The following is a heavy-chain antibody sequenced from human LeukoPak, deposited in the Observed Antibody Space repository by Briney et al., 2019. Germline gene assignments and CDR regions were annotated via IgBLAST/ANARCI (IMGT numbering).Heavy chain of an antibody. CDR1: GGSFSGYY. J-gene: IGHJ4*02. CDR3: ARIYCSGGSCYYFDY. CDR2: INHSGST. D-gene: IGHD2-15*01. Sequence: SETLSLTCAVYGGSFSGYYWSWIRQPPGEGLEWIGEINHSGSTNYNPSLKSRITISVNTSKNQFSLKLSPVTAADTAVYYCARIYCSGGSCYYFDYWGQGTLVTVSS. V-gene: IGHV4-34*01.